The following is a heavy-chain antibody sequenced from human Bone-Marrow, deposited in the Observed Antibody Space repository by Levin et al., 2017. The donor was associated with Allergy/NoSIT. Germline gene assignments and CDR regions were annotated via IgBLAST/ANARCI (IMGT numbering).Heavy chain of an antibody. D-gene: IGHD4-11*01. CDR2: ISAYNGNT. CDR1: GYTFTSYG. Sequence: GASVKVSCKASGYTFTSYGISWVRQAPGQGLEWMGWISAYNGNTNYAQKLQGRVTMTTDTSTSTAYMELRSLRSDDTAVYYCARDRAYSNYYYYYGMDVWGQGTTVTVSS. CDR3: ARDRAYSNYYYYYGMDV. V-gene: IGHV1-18*01. J-gene: IGHJ6*02.